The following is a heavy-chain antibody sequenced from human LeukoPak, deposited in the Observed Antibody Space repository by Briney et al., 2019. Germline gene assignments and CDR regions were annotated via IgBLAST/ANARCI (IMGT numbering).Heavy chain of an antibody. Sequence: ASVKVSCKASGYTFIDYYMHWVRQAPGQGLEWMGWINSNSGGTDYAQKFQGRVTMTRDTSISTAYMELSRLRSDDTAVYYCARGGYNTGWEFDYWGQGTLVTVSS. CDR2: INSNSGGT. J-gene: IGHJ4*02. CDR1: GYTFIDYY. V-gene: IGHV1-2*02. CDR3: ARGGYNTGWEFDY. D-gene: IGHD6-19*01.